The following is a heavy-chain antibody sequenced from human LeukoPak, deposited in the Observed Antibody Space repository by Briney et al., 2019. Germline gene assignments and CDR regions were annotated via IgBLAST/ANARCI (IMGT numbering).Heavy chain of an antibody. CDR3: ARGSKYYDYVWGSYRGTFDY. V-gene: IGHV4-34*01. CDR2: INHSGST. Sequence: SETLSLTCAVYGGSFSGYYWSWIRQPPVKGLEWIGEINHSGSTNYNPSLKSRVTISVDTSKNQFSLKLSSVTAADTAVYYCARGSKYYDYVWGSYRGTFDYWGQGTLVTVSS. D-gene: IGHD3-16*02. CDR1: GGSFSGYY. J-gene: IGHJ4*02.